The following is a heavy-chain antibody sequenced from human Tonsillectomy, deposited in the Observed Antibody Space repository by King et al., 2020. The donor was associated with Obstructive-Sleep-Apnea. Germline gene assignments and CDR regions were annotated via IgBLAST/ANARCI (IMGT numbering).Heavy chain of an antibody. V-gene: IGHV3-15*01. CDR1: GFTFSNAW. Sequence: VQLVESGGGLVKPGGSLRLSCAASGFTFSNAWMSWVHQAPGKGLEWVGRIKSKTDGGTIDYAAPVKGRFTVSRDDSKNTLHLQLNSLKTEETAGYYCNTGVKGDYGEQDHAFDIWGQGTMVTVSS. CDR2: IKSKTDGGTI. CDR3: NTGVKGDYGEQDHAFDI. D-gene: IGHD4-17*01. J-gene: IGHJ3*02.